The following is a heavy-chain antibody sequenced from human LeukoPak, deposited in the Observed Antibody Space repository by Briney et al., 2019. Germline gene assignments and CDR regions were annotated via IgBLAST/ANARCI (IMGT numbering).Heavy chain of an antibody. V-gene: IGHV4-39*01. CDR2: VYYSGTT. CDR1: GDSITSGGIY. CDR3: ARRDYAAWFDP. J-gene: IGHJ5*02. D-gene: IGHD4/OR15-4a*01. Sequence: SETLSLTCNASGDSITSGGIYWPWIRDSPGKGLEWIGNVYYSGTTQYNPSLKGRVTISMDMSKNQFSLNLNSVSVTDTAIYYCARRDYAAWFDPWGQGTLVTVSS.